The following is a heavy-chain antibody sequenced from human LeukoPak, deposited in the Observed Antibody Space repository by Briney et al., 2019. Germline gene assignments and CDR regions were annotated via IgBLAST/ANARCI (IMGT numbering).Heavy chain of an antibody. CDR2: IGGSDGRT. CDR1: GFTFSTYA. V-gene: IGHV3-23*01. CDR3: AKDSSSYDWGYMDV. D-gene: IGHD3-22*01. J-gene: IGHJ6*03. Sequence: GGSLRLSCAASGFTFSTYAMSWVRQAPGKGLEWVSLIGGSDGRTRYADSVKGRFTISRDNSKNTLYMEMNSLRAEDTAVYYCAKDSSSYDWGYMDVWGKGTTVTISS.